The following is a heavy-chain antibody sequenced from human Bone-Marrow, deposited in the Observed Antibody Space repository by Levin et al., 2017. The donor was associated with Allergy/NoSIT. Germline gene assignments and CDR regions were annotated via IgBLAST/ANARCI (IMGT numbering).Heavy chain of an antibody. CDR1: GFTFDDYA. J-gene: IGHJ4*02. D-gene: IGHD6-19*01. Sequence: GGSLRLSCAASGFTFDDYAMHWVRQAPGKVLEWVSGISWNSGSIGYADSVKGRFTISRDNAKNSLYLQMNSLRAEDTALYYCAKDRKEVGGYVDYWGQGTLVTVSS. V-gene: IGHV3-9*01. CDR3: AKDRKEVGGYVDY. CDR2: ISWNSGSI.